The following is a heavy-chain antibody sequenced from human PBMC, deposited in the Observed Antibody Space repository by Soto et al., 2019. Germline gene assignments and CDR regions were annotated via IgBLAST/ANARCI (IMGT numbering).Heavy chain of an antibody. J-gene: IGHJ6*02. D-gene: IGHD2-15*01. Sequence: QITLKESGPTLVKPTQTLTLTCTFSGSSLSTSGVGVVWIRQPPGKALEWLALIYWDGDERYSPFLKSRLTITKDTSKNQVALTMTNMDPVDTATYYCAHKGGRGAGMDVWGQGTTVTVSS. V-gene: IGHV2-5*02. CDR3: AHKGGRGAGMDV. CDR2: IYWDGDE. CDR1: GSSLSTSGVG.